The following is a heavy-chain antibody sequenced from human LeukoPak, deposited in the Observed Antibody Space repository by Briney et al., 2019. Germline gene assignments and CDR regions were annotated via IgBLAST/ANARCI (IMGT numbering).Heavy chain of an antibody. D-gene: IGHD6-19*01. CDR2: ISGSGGST. V-gene: IGHV3-23*01. Sequence: PGGSLRLSCAASGFTFSSYAMSWVRQAPGKGLEWVSAISGSGGSTYYADSVKGRFTISRDNSKNTLYLQMNSLRAEDTAVYYCAKDTPGYSSGWYDAFDIWGQGTVVTVSS. CDR3: AKDTPGYSSGWYDAFDI. J-gene: IGHJ3*02. CDR1: GFTFSSYA.